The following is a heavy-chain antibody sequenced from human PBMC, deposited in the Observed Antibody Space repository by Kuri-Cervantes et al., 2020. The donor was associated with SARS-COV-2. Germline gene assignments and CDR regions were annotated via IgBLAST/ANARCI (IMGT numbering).Heavy chain of an antibody. CDR1: GFTFSSYA. D-gene: IGHD3-16*01. J-gene: IGHJ4*02. CDR3: ARVGLGGDFDY. CDR2: ISSSSYI. Sequence: GGSLRLSCAASGFTFSSYAMSWVRQAPGKGLEWVSSISSSSYIYYADSVKGRFTISRDNAKNSLYLQMNSLRAEDTAVYYCARVGLGGDFDYWGQGTLVTVSS. V-gene: IGHV3-21*01.